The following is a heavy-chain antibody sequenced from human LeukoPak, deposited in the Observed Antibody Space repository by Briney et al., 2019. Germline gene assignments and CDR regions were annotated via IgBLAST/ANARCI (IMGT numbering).Heavy chain of an antibody. J-gene: IGHJ4*02. D-gene: IGHD6-6*01. CDR3: ARDSSFLDY. V-gene: IGHV4-34*01. CDR2: IYYSGST. CDR1: GGSFSGYY. Sequence: SETLSLTCAVYGGSFSGYYWSWIRQPPGKGLEWIGSIYYSGSTYYNPSLKSRVTISVDTSKNQFSLKLSSVTAADTAVYYCARDSSFLDYWGQGTLVTVSS.